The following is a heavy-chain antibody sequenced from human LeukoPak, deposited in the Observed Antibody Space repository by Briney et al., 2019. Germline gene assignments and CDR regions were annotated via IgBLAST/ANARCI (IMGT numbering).Heavy chain of an antibody. CDR3: AREDFRFYYFDY. D-gene: IGHD3-10*01. CDR2: IIPIFGTA. Sequence: SVKVSCKASGGTFSSYAISWVRQAPGQGLEGMGGIIPIFGTANYAQKFQGRVTITADKSTSTAYMELRSLRSDDTAVYYCAREDFRFYYFDYWGQGTLVTVSS. J-gene: IGHJ4*02. CDR1: GGTFSSYA. V-gene: IGHV1-69*06.